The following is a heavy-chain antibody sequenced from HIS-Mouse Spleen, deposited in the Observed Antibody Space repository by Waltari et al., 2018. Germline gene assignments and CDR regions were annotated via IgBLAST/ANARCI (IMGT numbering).Heavy chain of an antibody. V-gene: IGHV1-8*01. D-gene: IGHD4-4*01. Sequence: QVQLVQSGAEVKKPGASVTVSCKASGYTFTSYDINWVRQATGQGLEWMGWMNPKSGNTGYAQKFQGRVTMTRNTSISTAYMELSSLRSEDTAVYYCARGHDYSNYFDYWGQGTLVTVSS. CDR3: ARGHDYSNYFDY. CDR2: MNPKSGNT. CDR1: GYTFTSYD. J-gene: IGHJ4*02.